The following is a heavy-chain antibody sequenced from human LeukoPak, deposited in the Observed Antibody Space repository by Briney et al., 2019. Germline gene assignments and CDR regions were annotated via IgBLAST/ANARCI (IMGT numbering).Heavy chain of an antibody. V-gene: IGHV1-2*02. Sequence: ASVKVSCKASGYTFTDYYIHWVRQAPGQGLEWMGCIDPDSGGTNYAQQFQGRVTMTRDTSISTAYMELSRLRSDDTAVFYCAREYYDTSGRKHAFNLWGQGTMVTVSS. CDR1: GYTFTDYY. J-gene: IGHJ3*01. CDR2: IDPDSGGT. CDR3: AREYYDTSGRKHAFNL. D-gene: IGHD3-22*01.